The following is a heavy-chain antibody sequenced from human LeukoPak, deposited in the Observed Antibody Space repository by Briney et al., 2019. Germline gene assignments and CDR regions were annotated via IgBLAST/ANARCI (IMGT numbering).Heavy chain of an antibody. CDR1: GFTFSSYA. CDR2: ISGSGGST. D-gene: IGHD3-22*01. J-gene: IGHJ4*02. CDR3: AKDHYYDSSGYYYFDY. Sequence: GASLRLSWAASGFTFSSYAMSWVRQAPGKGLEWVSAISGSGGSTYYADSVKGRFTISRDNSKNTLYLQMNSLRAEDTAVYYCAKDHYYDSSGYYYFDYWGQGTLVTVSS. V-gene: IGHV3-23*01.